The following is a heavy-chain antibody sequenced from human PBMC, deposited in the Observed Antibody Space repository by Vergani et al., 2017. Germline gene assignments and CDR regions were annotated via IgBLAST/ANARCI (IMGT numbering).Heavy chain of an antibody. CDR3: AKSPRHSSSNLSYYYYMDV. J-gene: IGHJ6*03. D-gene: IGHD6-6*01. V-gene: IGHV3-9*01. CDR1: GFTFDDYA. Sequence: EVQLVESGGGLVQPGRSLRLSCAASGFTFDDYAMHWVRQAPGKGLEWVSGISWNSGSIGYADSVKGRFTISRDNAKNSLYLQMNSLRAEDTALYYCAKSPRHSSSNLSYYYYMDVWGKGTTVTVSS. CDR2: ISWNSGSI.